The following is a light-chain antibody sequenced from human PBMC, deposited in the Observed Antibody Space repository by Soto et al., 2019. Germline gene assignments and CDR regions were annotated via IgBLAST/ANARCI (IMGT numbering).Light chain of an antibody. J-gene: IGLJ2*01. CDR3: SSYTSSSTLRV. V-gene: IGLV2-14*01. CDR1: SSDVGGYNY. CDR2: DVS. Sequence: QSVLTQPASVSGSPGQSITISCTGTSSDVGGYNYVSWYQQHPGKAPKLMIYDVSNRPSGVSNRFSGSKSGNTASLTISGLQAEDEGDYYCSSYTSSSTLRVFGGGTKLTV.